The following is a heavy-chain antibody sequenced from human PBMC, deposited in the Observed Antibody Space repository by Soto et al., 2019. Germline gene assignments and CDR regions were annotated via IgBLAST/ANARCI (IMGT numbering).Heavy chain of an antibody. J-gene: IGHJ4*02. CDR3: AKAKNDYTWDNRPLFDY. V-gene: IGHV3-23*01. CDR1: GFTLRNYA. D-gene: IGHD5-12*01. CDR2: ISANDVGT. Sequence: PGGSLRLSCEPSGFTLRNYAMTWIRQAPGKGLEWVSLISANDVGTYYAESVKTRFTISTDQSRNTVYLQMDSLRADDTPIYYCAKAKNDYTWDNRPLFDYWGQGSLVTVFS.